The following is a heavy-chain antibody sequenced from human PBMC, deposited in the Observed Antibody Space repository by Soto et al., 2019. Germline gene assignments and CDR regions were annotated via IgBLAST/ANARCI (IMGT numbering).Heavy chain of an antibody. CDR2: IYTSGST. Sequence: PSETLSLTCTVSGGSISSYYWSWMRQPAGKGLEWIGRIYTSGSTNYNPSLKSRVTMSVDTSKNQFSLKLSSVTAADTAVYYCARDRPHSDRGYSYGYYDNWFDPWGQGTLVTVSS. CDR1: GGSISSYY. D-gene: IGHD5-18*01. CDR3: ARDRPHSDRGYSYGYYDNWFDP. V-gene: IGHV4-4*07. J-gene: IGHJ5*02.